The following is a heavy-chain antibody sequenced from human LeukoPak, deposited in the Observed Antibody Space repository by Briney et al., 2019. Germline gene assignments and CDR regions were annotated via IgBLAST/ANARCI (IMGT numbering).Heavy chain of an antibody. CDR1: GYTFSRHG. V-gene: IGHV1-18*01. J-gene: IGHJ4*02. CDR2: VSGYNGNT. D-gene: IGHD3-22*01. Sequence: ASVKVSCKTSGYTFSRHGNTWVRQAPGQGLEWMGWVSGYNGNTNYAQNVQGRVTMTTDTSTNTAYMELRGLRSDDTAVYYCAKDIHPGLDSGASCCFDYWGQGTPVTVSS. CDR3: AKDIHPGLDSGASCCFDY.